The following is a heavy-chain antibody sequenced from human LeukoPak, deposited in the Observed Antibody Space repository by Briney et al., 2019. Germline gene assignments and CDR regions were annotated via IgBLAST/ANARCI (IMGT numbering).Heavy chain of an antibody. D-gene: IGHD3-22*01. V-gene: IGHV3-11*01. CDR2: ISSSGSTI. J-gene: IGHJ4*02. CDR3: VREIYYYDSSGYDY. Sequence: GGSLRLSCAASGFTFSDYYMSWIRQAPGKGLEWVSYISSSGSTIYYADSVKGRFTISRDNARNSLYLQMNSLRAEDTAVYYCVREIYYYDSSGYDYWGQGTLVTVSS. CDR1: GFTFSDYY.